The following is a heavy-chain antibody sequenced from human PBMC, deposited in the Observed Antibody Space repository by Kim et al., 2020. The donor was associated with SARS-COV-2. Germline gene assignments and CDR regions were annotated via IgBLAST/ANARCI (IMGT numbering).Heavy chain of an antibody. CDR2: NK. J-gene: IGHJ4*02. Sequence: NKYYADSVKGRFTISRDNSKNTLYLQMNSLRAEDTAVYYCAKEQAGDLDYWGQGTLVTVSS. D-gene: IGHD3-16*01. CDR3: AKEQAGDLDY. V-gene: IGHV3-33*06.